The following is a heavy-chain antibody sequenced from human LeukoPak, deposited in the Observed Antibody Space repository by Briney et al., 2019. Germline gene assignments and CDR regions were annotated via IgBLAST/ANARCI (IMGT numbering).Heavy chain of an antibody. CDR2: ISGSGGST. J-gene: IGHJ4*02. CDR1: GFTFSNYA. CDR3: ARGVTKDRGVAQFDS. V-gene: IGHV3-23*01. D-gene: IGHD3-3*01. Sequence: GGSLRLSCAASGFTFSNYAMSWVRQAPGKGLEWVSGISGSGGSTYYADSVKGRLTISRDNSKNTLYLQMSSLTPDDTAVYYCARGVTKDRGVAQFDSWGQGATVTVSS.